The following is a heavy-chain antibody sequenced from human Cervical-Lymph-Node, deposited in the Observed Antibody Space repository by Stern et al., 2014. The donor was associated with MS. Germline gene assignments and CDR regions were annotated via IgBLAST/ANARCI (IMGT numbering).Heavy chain of an antibody. CDR1: GFTFSTYA. CDR3: ARGGRGVGLEY. J-gene: IGHJ4*02. Sequence: QVQLVESGGGVVQPGRSLSLSCVASGFTFSTYAMHWVRQAPVKGLAWVAVVSYDGSQRNSTDAVKARFTISRDNSKNTLYLHMNSLRDEDTAVYFCARGGRGVGLEYWGQGALVTVSS. D-gene: IGHD3-10*01. CDR2: VSYDGSQR. V-gene: IGHV3-30-3*01.